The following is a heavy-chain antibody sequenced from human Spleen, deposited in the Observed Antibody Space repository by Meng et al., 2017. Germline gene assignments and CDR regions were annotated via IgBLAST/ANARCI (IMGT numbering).Heavy chain of an antibody. CDR2: IKRNSDGGTI. J-gene: IGHJ4*02. Sequence: EVLAVGSGGGLVKPGGALRLACVASGLSFTDAWMSWVRQAPGKGLEWVGRIKRNSDGGTIDYAAPVKGRFTISRDDSKNTLYLQMDSLITEDTAVYFCATGAAAADHWGQGTLVTVSS. V-gene: IGHV3-15*01. D-gene: IGHD6-13*01. CDR1: GLSFTDAW. CDR3: ATGAAAADH.